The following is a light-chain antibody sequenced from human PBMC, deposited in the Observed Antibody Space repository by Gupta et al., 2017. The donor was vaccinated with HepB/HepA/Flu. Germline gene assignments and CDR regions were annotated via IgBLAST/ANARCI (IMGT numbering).Light chain of an antibody. CDR1: SSDVGGYNY. J-gene: IGLJ1*01. CDR2: EVS. Sequence: SALTQPPSASGSPGQSVTISCTGTSSDVGGYNYVSWYQQHPGKAPKLMIYEVSKRPSGVPDRFSGSKSGNTASLTVSGLQAEDEADYYCSSDAGSNNLVFGTGTKVTVL. V-gene: IGLV2-8*01. CDR3: SSDAGSNNLV.